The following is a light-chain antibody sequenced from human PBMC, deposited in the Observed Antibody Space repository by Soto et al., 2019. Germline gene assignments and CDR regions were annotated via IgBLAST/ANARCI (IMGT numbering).Light chain of an antibody. V-gene: IGKV1-5*03. CDR1: QTISSW. CDR2: KAS. CDR3: QHYNSYSEA. Sequence: DIQMTHSPSTLSGSVGYRVTITSRASQTISSWLAWYQQKPGKAPKLLIYKASTLESGVPSRFSGSGSGTEFTLAISSLQPDDFATYYCQHYNSYSEAFGQGTKVDIK. J-gene: IGKJ1*01.